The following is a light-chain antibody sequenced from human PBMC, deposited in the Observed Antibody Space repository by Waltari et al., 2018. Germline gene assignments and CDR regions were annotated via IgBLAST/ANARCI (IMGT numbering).Light chain of an antibody. CDR1: SSNIRPHY. V-gene: IGLV1-47*01. CDR3: ATWDDSLTAWV. J-gene: IGLJ3*02. CDR2: RNN. Sequence: QSVLTQPPSTSGTPGQRVTISCSGSSSNIRPHYVYWYHQLPGTAPKLLIYRNNQRPSGVPDRFSGSKSGTSASLAISGLRSEDEADYYCATWDDSLTAWVFGGGTKLTVL.